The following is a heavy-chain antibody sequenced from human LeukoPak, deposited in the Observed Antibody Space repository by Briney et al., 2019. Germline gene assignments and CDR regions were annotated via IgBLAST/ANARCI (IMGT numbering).Heavy chain of an antibody. CDR3: ARNGAAGAWFWFGP. J-gene: IGHJ5*02. CDR1: GGSVSSGSYY. D-gene: IGHD4/OR15-4a*01. Sequence: PSETLSLTCTVSGGSVSSGSYYWSWIRQPPGKGLEWIGYIYYSGSTNYNPSLKSRVTISVDTSKNQFSLRLSSVTAADTAVYYCARNGAAGAWFWFGPWGQGTLVTVSS. V-gene: IGHV4-61*01. CDR2: IYYSGST.